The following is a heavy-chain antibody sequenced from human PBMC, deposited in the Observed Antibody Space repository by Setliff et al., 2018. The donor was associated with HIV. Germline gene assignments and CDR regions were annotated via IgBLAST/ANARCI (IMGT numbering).Heavy chain of an antibody. CDR1: GFTFSNAW. CDR3: TTGTRLVD. D-gene: IGHD2-21*01. CDR2: IKSKIDGETT. Sequence: GGSLRLSCAASGFTFSNAWMSWVRQAPGKGLEWVGHIKSKIDGETTDYAAPVKGRITISRDDSKNTLSLQMNSLKTEDTAVYYCTTGTRLVDWGQGALVTVSS. V-gene: IGHV3-15*01. J-gene: IGHJ4*02.